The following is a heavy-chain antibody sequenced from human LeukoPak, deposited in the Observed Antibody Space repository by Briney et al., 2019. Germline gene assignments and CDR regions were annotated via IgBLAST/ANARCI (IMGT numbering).Heavy chain of an antibody. Sequence: PGGSLRLSCAASGFTFSSYAMSWVRQAPGKGLEWVSSISGSGGSTYYADSVKGRFTISRDNSKNTLYLQLNSLRAEDTAVYYCATAAGAGYYYYYYGMDVWGQGTTVTVSS. D-gene: IGHD6-13*01. CDR1: GFTFSSYA. CDR2: ISGSGGST. V-gene: IGHV3-23*01. CDR3: ATAAGAGYYYYYYGMDV. J-gene: IGHJ6*02.